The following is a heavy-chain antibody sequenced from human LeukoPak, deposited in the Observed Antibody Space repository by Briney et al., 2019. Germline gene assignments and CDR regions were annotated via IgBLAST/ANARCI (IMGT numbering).Heavy chain of an antibody. CDR3: ARGPYYDILTGYNWFDP. CDR1: GFTFSTYG. CDR2: ISSSSSTI. Sequence: GGSLRLSCAASGFTFSTYGMHWVRQAPGKGLEWVSYISSSSSTIYYADSVKGRFTISRDNAKNSLYLQMNSLRAEDTAVYYCARGPYYDILTGYNWFDPWGQGTLVTVPS. D-gene: IGHD3-9*01. J-gene: IGHJ5*02. V-gene: IGHV3-48*01.